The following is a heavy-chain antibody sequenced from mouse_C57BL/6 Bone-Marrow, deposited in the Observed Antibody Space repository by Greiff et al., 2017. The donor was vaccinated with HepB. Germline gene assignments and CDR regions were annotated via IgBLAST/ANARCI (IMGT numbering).Heavy chain of an antibody. J-gene: IGHJ2*01. CDR3: ARESNYGY. CDR2: ISSGGSYT. V-gene: IGHV5-6*01. CDR1: GFTFSSYG. Sequence: EVQLQESGGDLVKPGGSLKLSCAASGFTFSSYGMSWVRQTPDKRLEWVATISSGGSYTYYPDSVKGRFTISRDNAKNTLYLQMRSLKSEDTAMYYCARESNYGYWGQGTTLTVSS. D-gene: IGHD2-5*01.